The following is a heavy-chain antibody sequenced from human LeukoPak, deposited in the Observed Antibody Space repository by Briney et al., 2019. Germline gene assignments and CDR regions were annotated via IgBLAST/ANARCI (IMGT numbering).Heavy chain of an antibody. Sequence: PGGSLRLSCAASGFTFSSYAMHWVRQAPGKGLEWVAVISYDGSNKYYADSVKGRFTISRDNSKNTLYLQMNSLRAEDTAVYYCAKDEKNYYDSSGSFYGYWGQGTLVTVSS. V-gene: IGHV3-30-3*01. D-gene: IGHD3-22*01. CDR2: ISYDGSNK. J-gene: IGHJ4*02. CDR3: AKDEKNYYDSSGSFYGY. CDR1: GFTFSSYA.